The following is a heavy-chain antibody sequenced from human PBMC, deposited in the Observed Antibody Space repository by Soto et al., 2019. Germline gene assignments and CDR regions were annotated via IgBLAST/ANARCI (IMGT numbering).Heavy chain of an antibody. CDR2: ISWNSGSI. D-gene: IGHD3-22*01. CDR3: AKGPRSYDSSGR. CDR1: GFTFDDYA. V-gene: IGHV3-9*01. J-gene: IGHJ4*02. Sequence: EVQLVESGGGLVQPGRSLRLSCAASGFTFDDYAMHWVRQAPGKGLEWVSGISWNSGSIGYADSVKGRFTISRDNAKHYLYLQMNSLRAEDTALYYCAKGPRSYDSSGRWGQGTLVTVSS.